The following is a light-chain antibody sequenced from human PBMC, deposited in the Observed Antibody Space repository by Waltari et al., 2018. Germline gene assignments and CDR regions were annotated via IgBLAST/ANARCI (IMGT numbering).Light chain of an antibody. CDR1: QSITRG. Sequence: DIQLTQSPSTLSASVGDRVTITCRASQSITRGLAWYQQKAGKATQLLSYKASILESGVPSSFSGRGSGTEVTLTISSLQPDDFATYDCQPYDSDSATFGRATKVEIK. J-gene: IGKJ4*02. CDR3: QPYDSDSAT. CDR2: KAS. V-gene: IGKV1-5*03.